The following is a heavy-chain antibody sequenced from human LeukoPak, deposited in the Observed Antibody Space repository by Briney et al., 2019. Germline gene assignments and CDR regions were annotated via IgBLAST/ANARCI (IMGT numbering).Heavy chain of an antibody. CDR3: ARCRDGGRGEAADY. J-gene: IGHJ4*02. Sequence: SETLSLTCPVSGGSISSDNYWGWMRQTPGKGLDWIGSIYDSASTNYHPSLKSRVTIALDTSKNQVSLRLTSVTAADTAVYYCARCRDGGRGEAADYWGQGTLVTVSS. CDR1: GGSISSDNY. D-gene: IGHD4-23*01. CDR2: IYDSAST. V-gene: IGHV4-39*07.